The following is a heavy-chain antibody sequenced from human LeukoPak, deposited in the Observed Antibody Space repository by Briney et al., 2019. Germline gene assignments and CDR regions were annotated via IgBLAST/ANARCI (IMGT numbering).Heavy chain of an antibody. CDR3: ARGTYYYDSSGYPPASS. CDR2: ISSSSSYI. D-gene: IGHD3-22*01. Sequence: PGGSLRLSCAASGFTFSSYSMNWVRQAPGRGLEWVSSISSSSSYIYYADSVKGRFTISRDNAKNSLYLQMNSLRAEDTAVYYCARGTYYYDSSGYPPASSWGQGTLVTVSS. V-gene: IGHV3-21*01. J-gene: IGHJ5*02. CDR1: GFTFSSYS.